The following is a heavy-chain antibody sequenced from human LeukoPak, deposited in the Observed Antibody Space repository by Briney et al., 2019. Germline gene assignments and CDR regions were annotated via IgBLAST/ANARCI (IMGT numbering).Heavy chain of an antibody. CDR3: ARRDCSSTSCYADY. V-gene: IGHV1-18*01. D-gene: IGHD2-2*01. Sequence: ASVKVSCKASGYTFTSYGISWVRQAPGQGLEWMGWISAYNGNTNYAQRLQGRVTMTTDTSMSTAYMELRSLRSDDTAVYYCARRDCSSTSCYADYWGQGTLVTVSS. J-gene: IGHJ4*02. CDR1: GYTFTSYG. CDR2: ISAYNGNT.